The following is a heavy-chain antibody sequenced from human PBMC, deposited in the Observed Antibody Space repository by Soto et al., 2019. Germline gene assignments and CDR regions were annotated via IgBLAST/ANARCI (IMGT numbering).Heavy chain of an antibody. CDR1: GYTFTSYD. CDR2: MNPNIGKT. CDR3: ARDSDYDSSGYIDY. J-gene: IGHJ4*02. V-gene: IGHV1-8*01. D-gene: IGHD3-22*01. Sequence: ASGKVSCKASGYTFTSYDINWVRQATGQGLEWMGWMNPNIGKTNYAQKFQGRVTITADESTSTAYMELSSLRSEDTAVYYCARDSDYDSSGYIDYWGQGTLVTVSS.